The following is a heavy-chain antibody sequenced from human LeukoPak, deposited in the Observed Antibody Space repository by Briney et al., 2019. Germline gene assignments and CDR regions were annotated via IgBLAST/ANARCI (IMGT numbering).Heavy chain of an antibody. CDR2: ISSSSSYI. V-gene: IGHV3-21*01. J-gene: IGHJ4*02. CDR1: GFTFSSYS. D-gene: IGHD5-18*01. CDR3: ASQSTVMATPPKY. Sequence: GGSLRLSCAASGFTFSSYSMNWVRQAPGKGLEWVSSISSSSSYIYYADSVKGRFTISRDNAKNSLYLQMNSLRAEDTAVYYCASQSTVMATPPKYWGQGTLVTVSS.